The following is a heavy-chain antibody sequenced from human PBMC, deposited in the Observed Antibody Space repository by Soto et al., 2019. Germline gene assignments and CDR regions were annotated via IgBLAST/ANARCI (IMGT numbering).Heavy chain of an antibody. Sequence: GASVKVSCKASGGTFSSYAISWVRQAPGQGLEWMGGIIPIFGTANYAQKFQGRVTITADESTSTAYMELSSLRSEDTAVYYCARDASSSWSPLTFQHWGQGTLVTVSS. CDR1: GGTFSSYA. D-gene: IGHD6-13*01. CDR3: ARDASSSWSPLTFQH. CDR2: IIPIFGTA. V-gene: IGHV1-69*13. J-gene: IGHJ1*01.